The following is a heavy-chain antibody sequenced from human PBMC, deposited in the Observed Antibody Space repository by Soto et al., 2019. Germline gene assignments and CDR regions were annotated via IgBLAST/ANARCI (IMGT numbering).Heavy chain of an antibody. V-gene: IGHV3-33*01. Sequence: QVQLVESGGGVVQPGRSLRLSCAASGFTFSSYGMHWVRQAPGKGLEWVAVIWYDGSNKYYADSVKGRFTISRDNSKNSLYLQMNSLRAEDTAVYYCARDWGLGELSSSYFDYWGQGTLVTVSS. CDR1: GFTFSSYG. CDR2: IWYDGSNK. CDR3: ARDWGLGELSSSYFDY. D-gene: IGHD3-10*01. J-gene: IGHJ4*02.